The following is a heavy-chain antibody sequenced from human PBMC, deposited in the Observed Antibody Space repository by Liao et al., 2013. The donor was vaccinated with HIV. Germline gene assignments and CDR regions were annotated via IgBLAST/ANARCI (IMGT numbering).Heavy chain of an antibody. J-gene: IGHJ5*02. CDR3: ARDVGSGPGSVNWFDP. Sequence: QLQLQESGPGLVKPSETLSLTCTVSGGSISSSSYYWGWIRQPPGKGLEWIGSIYYSGSTYYNPSLKSRVTISVDTSKNQFSLKLSSVTAADTAVYYCARDVGSGPGSVNWFDPGAREPWSPSPQ. CDR2: IYYSGST. V-gene: IGHV4-39*07. CDR1: GGSISSSSYY. D-gene: IGHD6-19*01.